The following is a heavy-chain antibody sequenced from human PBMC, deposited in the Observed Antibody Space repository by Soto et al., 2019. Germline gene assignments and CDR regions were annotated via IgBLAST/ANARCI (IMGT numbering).Heavy chain of an antibody. J-gene: IGHJ5*02. CDR3: AETHLYGGNNNWFDP. CDR2: IYYSGST. V-gene: IGHV4-39*01. CDR1: GGSISSSSYY. Sequence: SETLSLTCTVSGGSISSSSYYWGWIRQPPGKGLEWIGSIYYSGSTYYNPSLKSRVTISVDTPKNQFSLKLSSVTAADTAVYYCAETHLYGGNNNWFDPWGQGTLVTVSS. D-gene: IGHD2-15*01.